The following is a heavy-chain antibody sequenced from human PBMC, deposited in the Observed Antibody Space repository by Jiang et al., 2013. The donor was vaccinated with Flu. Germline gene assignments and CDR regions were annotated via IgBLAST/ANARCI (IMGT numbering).Heavy chain of an antibody. D-gene: IGHD2-21*02. CDR2: IYSGGST. J-gene: IGHJ4*02. CDR1: GFTVSSNY. CDR3: AKMVVTAIVYYFDY. V-gene: IGHV3-66*01. Sequence: VQLVESGGGLVQPGGSLRLSCAASGFTVSSNYMSWVRQAPGKGLEWVSVIYSGGSTYYADSVKGRFTISRDNSKNTLYLQMNSLRAEDTAVYYCAKMVVTAIVYYFDYWGQGTLVTVSS.